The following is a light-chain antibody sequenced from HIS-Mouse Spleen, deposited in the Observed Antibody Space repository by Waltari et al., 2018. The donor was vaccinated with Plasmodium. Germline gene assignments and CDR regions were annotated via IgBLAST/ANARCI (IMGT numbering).Light chain of an antibody. CDR2: EVS. CDR1: SSDVGGYNY. J-gene: IGLJ2*01. Sequence: QSALTQPPSASGSPGQSVTISCTGTSSDVGGYNYVSWYQQHPGKAPKLMIDEVSKRPSGVPDRFSGSKSGTSASLAISGLQSEDEADYYCAAWDDSLNGVVFAGGTKLTVL. V-gene: IGLV2-8*01. CDR3: AAWDDSLNGVV.